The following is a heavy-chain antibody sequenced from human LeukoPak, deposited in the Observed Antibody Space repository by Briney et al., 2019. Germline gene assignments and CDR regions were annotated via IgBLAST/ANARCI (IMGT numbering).Heavy chain of an antibody. D-gene: IGHD3-3*01. CDR1: GFTFSSTT. Sequence: PGGSLRLPCVASGFTFSSTTMGWVRQAPGRGLEWVSSITAIDGRTYYADSVRGRFTISRDNSKNTLYLQMNSLRAEDTAVYYCATLYDFWSGYYTGLGELDYWGQGTLVTVSS. V-gene: IGHV3-23*01. J-gene: IGHJ4*02. CDR3: ATLYDFWSGYYTGLGELDY. CDR2: ITAIDGRT.